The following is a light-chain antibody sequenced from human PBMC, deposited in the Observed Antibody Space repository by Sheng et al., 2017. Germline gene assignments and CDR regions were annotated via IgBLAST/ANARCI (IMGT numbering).Light chain of an antibody. CDR1: ALPKQY. CDR3: QSSDSSGPYNVV. Sequence: SYELTQPPSVSVSPGQTARITCYGDALPKQYAYWYQQKPGQAPVLVVYQDTERPSGIPERFSGSSSETTVTLTISGVQEEDEADYYCQSSDSSGPYNVVFGGGTKLTVL. CDR2: QDT. V-gene: IGLV3-25*03. J-gene: IGLJ2*01.